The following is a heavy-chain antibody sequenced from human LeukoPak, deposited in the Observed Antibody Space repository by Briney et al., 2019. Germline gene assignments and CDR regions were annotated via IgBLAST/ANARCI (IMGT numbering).Heavy chain of an antibody. CDR3: ARSVVRSSTSPINNWLDP. J-gene: IGHJ5*02. Sequence: SETLSLTCTVSGGSISSYYWSWIRQPPGKGLEWIGYIYYSGSTNYNPSLKRRVTISVDTSKNQFSLKLSSVTAADTAVYYCARSVVRSSTSPINNWLDPWGQGTLVTVSS. CDR1: GGSISSYY. CDR2: IYYSGST. D-gene: IGHD2-2*01. V-gene: IGHV4-59*01.